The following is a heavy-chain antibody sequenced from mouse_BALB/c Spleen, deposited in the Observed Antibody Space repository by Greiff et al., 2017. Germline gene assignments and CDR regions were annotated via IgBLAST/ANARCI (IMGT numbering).Heavy chain of an antibody. Sequence: QVQLQQSGAELVRPGSSVKISCKASGYAFSSYWMNWVKQRPGQGLEWIGQIYPGDGDTNYNGKFKGKATLTADKSSSTAYMQLSSLTSEDSAVYFCARSYYGNYWYFDVWGAGTTVTVSS. CDR3: ARSYYGNYWYFDV. V-gene: IGHV1-80*01. J-gene: IGHJ1*01. CDR1: GYAFSSYW. D-gene: IGHD2-1*01. CDR2: IYPGDGDT.